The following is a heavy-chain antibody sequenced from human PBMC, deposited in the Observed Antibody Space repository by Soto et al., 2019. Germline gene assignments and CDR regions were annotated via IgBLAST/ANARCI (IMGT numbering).Heavy chain of an antibody. Sequence: PAVSLRLSCAASGFTFSSYAMSWARQAPGKGLEWVSAISGSGDSTYYADSVKGRFTISRDNSKNTVYLQMNSLRGEDTAVYYCAKGVISGWSYYSGMEVWGQGTTVPVSS. V-gene: IGHV3-23*01. J-gene: IGHJ6*02. CDR3: AKGVISGWSYYSGMEV. CDR2: ISGSGDST. CDR1: GFTFSSYA. D-gene: IGHD6-19*01.